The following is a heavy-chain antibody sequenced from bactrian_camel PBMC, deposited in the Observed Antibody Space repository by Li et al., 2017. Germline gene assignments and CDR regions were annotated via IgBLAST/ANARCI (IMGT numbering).Heavy chain of an antibody. CDR3: GHDPRRSGGYCYLSMQSAEYSY. Sequence: HVQLVESGGGLVQPGGSLRLSCAASGTTVNNACMGWFRQAPGKEREGLAGIDRDDTTSYADSVKGRFTISRDNAKKTLFLEMNDLKPEDTAMYYCGHDPRRSGGYCYLSMQSAEYSYWGEGTQVTVSS. V-gene: IGHV3S53*01. J-gene: IGHJ4*01. D-gene: IGHD2*01. CDR1: GTTVNNAC. CDR2: IDRDDTT.